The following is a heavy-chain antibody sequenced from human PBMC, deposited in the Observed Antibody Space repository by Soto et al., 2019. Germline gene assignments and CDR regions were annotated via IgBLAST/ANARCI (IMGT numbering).Heavy chain of an antibody. CDR3: ANTRGGSGWYSDNWFDP. CDR1: GGSFSGYY. V-gene: IGHV4-34*01. J-gene: IGHJ5*02. Sequence: QVQLQQWGAGLLKPSETLSLTCAVYGGSFSGYYWSWIRQPPGKGLEWIGEINHSGSTNYNPSLKSRVTISVDTSKNQFSLKLSSVTAADTAVYYCANTRGGSGWYSDNWFDPWGQGTLVTVSS. D-gene: IGHD6-19*01. CDR2: INHSGST.